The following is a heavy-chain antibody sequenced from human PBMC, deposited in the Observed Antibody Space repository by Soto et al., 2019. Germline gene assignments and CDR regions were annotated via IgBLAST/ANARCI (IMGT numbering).Heavy chain of an antibody. Sequence: ELQLVETGGGWIQTGGSLRLSCAASGFSISSNYIAWVRQPPGKGLEWVSTTFSGGNTEYAASVKGRCSISRDNYKNTLYLQMATLRVEDTAVYYCARKPLSAIQGWAFGMDVWGQGTTVSVSS. CDR1: GFSISSNY. CDR3: ARKPLSAIQGWAFGMDV. J-gene: IGHJ6*02. D-gene: IGHD2-21*01. CDR2: TFSGGNT. V-gene: IGHV3-53*02.